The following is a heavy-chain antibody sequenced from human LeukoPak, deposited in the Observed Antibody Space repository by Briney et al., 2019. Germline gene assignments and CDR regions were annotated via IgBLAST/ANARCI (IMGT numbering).Heavy chain of an antibody. V-gene: IGHV3-48*03. CDR1: GFSFSNYE. J-gene: IGHJ4*02. Sequence: GGSLRLSCAASGFSFSNYEMNWVRQAPGRGLEWLSYISGSGRTKYYADSVKGRFTISRDNAKNSLYLQMNSLRAEDTAVYYCARRRDSGSLQHFDYWGQGTLVTVSS. D-gene: IGHD1-26*01. CDR2: ISGSGRTK. CDR3: ARRRDSGSLQHFDY.